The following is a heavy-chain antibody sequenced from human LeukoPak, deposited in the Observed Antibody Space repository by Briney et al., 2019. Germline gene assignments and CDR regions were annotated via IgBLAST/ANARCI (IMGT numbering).Heavy chain of an antibody. CDR3: ARDNGAIRAYYYHGMDV. CDR1: GGSISSRNW. D-gene: IGHD2-8*01. CDR2: IYHSGSI. Sequence: SETLSLTCAVSGGSISSRNWWSWVRQPPGKGLEWIGEIYHSGSINYNPSLKSRVTISVDKSKNQLSLRLTSITAADTAVYYCARDNGAIRAYYYHGMDVWGQGTTVTVSS. J-gene: IGHJ6*02. V-gene: IGHV4-4*02.